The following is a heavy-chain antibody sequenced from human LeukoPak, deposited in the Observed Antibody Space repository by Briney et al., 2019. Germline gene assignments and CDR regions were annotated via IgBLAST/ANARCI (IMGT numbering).Heavy chain of an antibody. CDR3: ARGGTAVIAPYAFDI. CDR1: GGSISSYY. Sequence: SETLSLTRTLSGGSISSYYWSWIRQPPGKGLEWIGYIYYSGSTNCNPSAKSLVAMSVDTSKKQFSLKLSSLTAADTAVYYCARGGTAVIAPYAFDIWGQGTMVTVSS. CDR2: IYYSGST. J-gene: IGHJ3*02. D-gene: IGHD4-23*01. V-gene: IGHV4-59*01.